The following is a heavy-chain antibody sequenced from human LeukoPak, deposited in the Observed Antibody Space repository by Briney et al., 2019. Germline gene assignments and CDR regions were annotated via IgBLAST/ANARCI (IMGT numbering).Heavy chain of an antibody. J-gene: IGHJ4*02. Sequence: ASVKVSCKXSGYTFTGYYMHWVRQAPRQGLEWMGWINPNSGGTNYAQKFQGRVTMTRDTSISTAYMELSRLRSDDTAVYYCARVLYCSSTSCPYFDYWGQGTLVTVSS. V-gene: IGHV1-2*02. CDR2: INPNSGGT. CDR3: ARVLYCSSTSCPYFDY. CDR1: GYTFTGYY. D-gene: IGHD2-2*01.